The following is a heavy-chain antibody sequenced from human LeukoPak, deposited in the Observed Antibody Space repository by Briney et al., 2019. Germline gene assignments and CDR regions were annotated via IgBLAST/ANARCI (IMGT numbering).Heavy chain of an antibody. CDR3: SRDRPTGASRVFVVQ. Sequence: GGSLRLSCAASGFTFSSYATTRVCQAPGKGLEWVSSMSSGGSYIYYADSVRGRFSISRDNAKNSLYLQMNGLKAEDTAVYYCSRDRPTGASRVFVVQWGQGTLVTVSS. CDR1: GFTFSSYA. J-gene: IGHJ4*02. D-gene: IGHD3-3*01. V-gene: IGHV3-21*01. CDR2: MSSGGSYI.